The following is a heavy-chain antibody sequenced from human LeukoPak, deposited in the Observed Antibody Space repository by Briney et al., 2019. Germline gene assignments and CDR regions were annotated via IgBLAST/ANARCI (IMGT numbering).Heavy chain of an antibody. CDR1: GASIDSYY. D-gene: IGHD2-21*01. Sequence: SETLSLTCTVSGASIDSYYWGWIRQPPGKGLEWIGYIYTSGNTIYNPSLKSPVTISMDTSKNQFSLKMRSVTAADTAVYYCASLSIGPSPYFYYYMDVWGKGTSVTVSS. CDR3: ASLSIGPSPYFYYYMDV. V-gene: IGHV4-4*09. J-gene: IGHJ6*03. CDR2: IYTSGNT.